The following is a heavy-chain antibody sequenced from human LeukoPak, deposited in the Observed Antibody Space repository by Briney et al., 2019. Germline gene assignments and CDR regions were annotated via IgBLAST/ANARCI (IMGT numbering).Heavy chain of an antibody. CDR1: GFTFSSSW. CDR2: ISSDRSSS. V-gene: IGHV3-74*01. Sequence: GGSLRLSCEASGFTFSSSWMHWVRQAPGKGLVWVSRISSDRSSSSYADSVKGRFTISRDNAKNTLSLQMNSLRAEDTAVYYCARSSGYGYDYWGQGTLVIVSS. J-gene: IGHJ4*02. D-gene: IGHD5-18*01. CDR3: ARSSGYGYDY.